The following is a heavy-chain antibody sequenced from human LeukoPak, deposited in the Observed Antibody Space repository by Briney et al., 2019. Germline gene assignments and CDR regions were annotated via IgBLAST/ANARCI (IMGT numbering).Heavy chain of an antibody. CDR2: IYYSGST. CDR3: ARQESGGNSLWYFDL. V-gene: IGHV4-39*07. D-gene: IGHD4-23*01. Sequence: SETLSLTCTVSGGSISSSSYYWGWIRQPPGKGLEWIGSIYYSGSTYYNPSLKSRVTISVDTSKNQFSLKLSSVTAADTAVYYCARQESGGNSLWYFDLWGRGTLVTVSS. CDR1: GGSISSSSYY. J-gene: IGHJ2*01.